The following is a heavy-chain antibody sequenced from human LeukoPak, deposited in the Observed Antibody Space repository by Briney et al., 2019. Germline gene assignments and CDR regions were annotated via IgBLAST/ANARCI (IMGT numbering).Heavy chain of an antibody. CDR1: SGSINSYY. CDR2: IYTTGET. Sequence: SETLSLTCTVSSGSINSYYWGWVRQPAGRGLEWIGRIYTTGETDYNPSLKSRLTMSVDTSKRQFSLNLRSVTAADTAIYYCARHGYTASHYFLDFWSQGTLVTVSS. CDR3: ARHGYTASHYFLDF. J-gene: IGHJ4*02. V-gene: IGHV4-4*07. D-gene: IGHD3-16*01.